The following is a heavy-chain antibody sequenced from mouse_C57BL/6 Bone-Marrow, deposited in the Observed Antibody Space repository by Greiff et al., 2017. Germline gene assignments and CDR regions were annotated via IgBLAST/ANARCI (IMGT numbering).Heavy chain of an antibody. CDR1: GYTFTSYW. CDR2: IDPSDSYT. J-gene: IGHJ2*01. D-gene: IGHD1-1*02. CDR3: ARDMVGLGYFDY. Sequence: QVQLQQPGAELVMPGASVKLSCKASGYTFTSYWMHWVKQRPGQGLEWIGEIDPSDSYTNYNQKFKGKSTLTVDKSSSTAYMQLSSLTSEDSAVYYCARDMVGLGYFDYWGQGTTLTVSS. V-gene: IGHV1-69*01.